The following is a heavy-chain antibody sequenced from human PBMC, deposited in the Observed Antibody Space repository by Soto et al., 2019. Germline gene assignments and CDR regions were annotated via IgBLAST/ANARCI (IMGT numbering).Heavy chain of an antibody. CDR3: ARREWELPHDYGMDV. Sequence: QVQLVESGGGVVQPGRSLRLSCAASGFTFSSYGMHWVRQAPGKGLEWVAVIWYDGSKKNYADSVKGRFTISRDNSKNTLYLQMNSLRAEDTAVYYCARREWELPHDYGMDVWGQGTTVTVSS. D-gene: IGHD1-26*01. CDR1: GFTFSSYG. V-gene: IGHV3-33*01. J-gene: IGHJ6*02. CDR2: IWYDGSKK.